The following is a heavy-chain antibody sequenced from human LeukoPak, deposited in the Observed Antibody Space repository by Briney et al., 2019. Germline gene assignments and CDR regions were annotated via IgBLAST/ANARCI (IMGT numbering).Heavy chain of an antibody. CDR3: ARLPAPSGWFYFDP. Sequence: GGSLRLSCAASGFSVSNNYMSWVRQAPGKGLEWVANMKQDGNDKYYVDSVKGRFTISKDNAKSSLYLQMNSLRAEDTAVYYCARLPAPSGWFYFDPWGQGTLVTVSS. D-gene: IGHD6-19*01. CDR2: MKQDGNDK. CDR1: GFSVSNNY. J-gene: IGHJ5*02. V-gene: IGHV3-7*01.